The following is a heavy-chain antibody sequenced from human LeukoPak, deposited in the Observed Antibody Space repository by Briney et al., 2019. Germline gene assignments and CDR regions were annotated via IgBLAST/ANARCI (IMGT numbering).Heavy chain of an antibody. CDR3: ARDAEGIAVAGKRGDFDY. D-gene: IGHD6-19*01. CDR1: GYTFTSYY. V-gene: IGHV1-46*01. CDR2: INPSGGST. J-gene: IGHJ4*02. Sequence: ASVKVSCKASGYTFTSYYMHWVRQAPGQGLEWMGIINPSGGSTSYAQKFQGRVTMTRDTSTSTVYMELSSLRSEDTAVYYCARDAEGIAVAGKRGDFDYWGQGTPVTVSS.